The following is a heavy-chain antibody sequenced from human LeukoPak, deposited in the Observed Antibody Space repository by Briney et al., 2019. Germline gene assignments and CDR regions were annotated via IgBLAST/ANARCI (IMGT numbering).Heavy chain of an antibody. CDR3: AKDSVGEVPAAIPAGFDN. J-gene: IGHJ4*02. CDR1: GFTFSSYG. D-gene: IGHD2-2*01. CDR2: IWYDGSNK. V-gene: IGHV3-33*06. Sequence: PGGSLRLSCAASGFTFSSYGMHWVRQAPGKGLEWVAVIWYDGSNKYYADSVKGRFTISRDNSKNTLYLQMNSLRAEDTAVYYCAKDSVGEVPAAIPAGFDNWGQGTLVTVSS.